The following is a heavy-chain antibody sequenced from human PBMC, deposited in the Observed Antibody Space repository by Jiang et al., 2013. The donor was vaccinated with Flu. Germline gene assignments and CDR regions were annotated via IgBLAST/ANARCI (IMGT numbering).Heavy chain of an antibody. V-gene: IGHV4-59*01. D-gene: IGHD1-14*01. Sequence: GSGLVKPSETLSLTCTVSGDSISRYYWSWIRQPPGKGLEWIGYIYYSGGTEYNSSLKSRVTMSLDTSKNQFSLKLNSVTAADTAVYFCARVTPRNHLDYWGQGTLVTVSS. CDR3: ARVTPRNHLDY. J-gene: IGHJ4*02. CDR2: IYYSGGT. CDR1: GDSISRYY.